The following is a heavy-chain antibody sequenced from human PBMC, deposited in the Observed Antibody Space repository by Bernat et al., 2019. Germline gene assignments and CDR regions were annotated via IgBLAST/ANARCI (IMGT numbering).Heavy chain of an antibody. CDR3: ARSPRTGDVDY. Sequence: EVQLVESGGGLVQPGGSLRLSCAASGFTFSVSWMSWVRQAPGKGLEWVANINQDGSEKYYVASVRSRFTISRDNAKNSLYLQMNSLRADDTAVYYCARSPRTGDVDYWGQGTLVTVSS. CDR2: INQDGSEK. CDR1: GFTFSVSW. D-gene: IGHD7-27*01. J-gene: IGHJ4*02. V-gene: IGHV3-7*03.